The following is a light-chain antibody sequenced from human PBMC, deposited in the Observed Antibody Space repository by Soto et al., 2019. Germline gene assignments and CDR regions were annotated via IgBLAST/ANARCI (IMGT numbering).Light chain of an antibody. CDR1: SSDIGAYDY. V-gene: IGLV2-14*01. CDR3: FSFKATSTHV. Sequence: QSALAQPASLSGSPGQSITISCTGTSSDIGAYDYVSWFQQHPGKAPKLMISEVNNRPSGVSNRFSGSKSGNTAYLTISGLQVEDEAEHFCFSFKATSTHVFGTGTKVTV. CDR2: EVN. J-gene: IGLJ1*01.